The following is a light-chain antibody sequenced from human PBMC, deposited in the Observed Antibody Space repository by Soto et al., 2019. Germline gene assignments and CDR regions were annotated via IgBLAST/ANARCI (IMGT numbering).Light chain of an antibody. J-gene: IGKJ3*01. CDR1: QGVSSN. CDR2: GPS. Sequence: EIVMTQSPATLSVSPGERVTLSCRASQGVSSNLAWYQQKPGQAPRLLIYGPSTRASGLPARLSCSGSGTQFTLTIDCLQSDDLSIYDCQQYNDWPLTFGPGTKMYI. V-gene: IGKV3-15*01. CDR3: QQYNDWPLT.